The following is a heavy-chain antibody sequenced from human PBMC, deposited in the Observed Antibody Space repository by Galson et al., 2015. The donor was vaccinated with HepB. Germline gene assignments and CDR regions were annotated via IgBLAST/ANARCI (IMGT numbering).Heavy chain of an antibody. CDR1: GYSFTSYW. Sequence: QSGAEVKKPGESLKISCKGSGYSFTSYWIGWVRQMPGKGLEWMGIIYPGDSDTRYSPSFQGQVTISADKSISTAYLQWSSLKASDTAMYYCARLTFGAYYYDSSGYYYFDYWGQGTLVTVSS. D-gene: IGHD3-22*01. CDR2: IYPGDSDT. V-gene: IGHV5-51*01. CDR3: ARLTFGAYYYDSSGYYYFDY. J-gene: IGHJ4*02.